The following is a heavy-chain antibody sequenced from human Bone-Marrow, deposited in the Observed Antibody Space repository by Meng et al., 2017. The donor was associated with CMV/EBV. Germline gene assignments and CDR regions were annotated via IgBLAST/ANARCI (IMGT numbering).Heavy chain of an antibody. V-gene: IGHV1-2*02. CDR2: INPNSGGT. J-gene: IGHJ4*02. CDR3: AKMRRDGYNSGGRFDY. Sequence: ASVKVSCKASGYTFTGYYMHWVRQAPGQGLEWMGWINPNSGGTNYAQKFQGRVTMTRDTSISTAYMELSRLRSDDTAVYYCAKMRRDGYNSGGRFDYWGQGTLVTVSS. D-gene: IGHD5-24*01. CDR1: GYTFTGYY.